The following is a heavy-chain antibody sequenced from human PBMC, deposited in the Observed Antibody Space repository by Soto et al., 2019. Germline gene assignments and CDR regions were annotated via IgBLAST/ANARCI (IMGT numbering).Heavy chain of an antibody. V-gene: IGHV3-30*18. D-gene: IGHD5-18*01. CDR3: AKPLGLLRRAMAQGSDY. CDR2: VSYDEITK. Sequence: GGSLRLSCAASGFTFSSYGMNWVRQAPGKGLEWVAVVSYDEITKYYADSVKGRFTISRDNSKNTVYLQMNSLRPEDTAVYYCAKPLGLLRRAMAQGSDYWGQGTLVTVSS. CDR1: GFTFSSYG. J-gene: IGHJ4*02.